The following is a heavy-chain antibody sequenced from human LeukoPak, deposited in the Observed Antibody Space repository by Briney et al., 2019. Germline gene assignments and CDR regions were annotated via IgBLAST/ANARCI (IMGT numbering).Heavy chain of an antibody. J-gene: IGHJ4*02. Sequence: GRSLRLSCAASGFTFSSYWMPWARQAPGKGLVWVSRINSDGSSTSYADSVKGRFTISRDNAKNTLYLQMNSLRAEDTAVYYCARGYCSSTSCPKAYYFDYWGQGTLVTVSS. D-gene: IGHD2-2*01. CDR3: ARGYCSSTSCPKAYYFDY. CDR1: GFTFSSYW. CDR2: INSDGSST. V-gene: IGHV3-74*01.